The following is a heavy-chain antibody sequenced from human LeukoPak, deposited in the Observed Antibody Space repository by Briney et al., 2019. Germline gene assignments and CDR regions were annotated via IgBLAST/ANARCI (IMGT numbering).Heavy chain of an antibody. CDR2: INHSGST. D-gene: IGHD3-3*01. CDR1: GGSFSGYY. V-gene: IGHV4-34*01. J-gene: IGHJ3*02. Sequence: PSETLSLTCAVYGGSFSGYYWSWIRQPPGKGLEWIGEINHSGSTNYNPPLKSRVTISVDTSKNQFSLKLSSVTAADTAVYYCASPITAGAFDIWGQGTMVTVSS. CDR3: ASPITAGAFDI.